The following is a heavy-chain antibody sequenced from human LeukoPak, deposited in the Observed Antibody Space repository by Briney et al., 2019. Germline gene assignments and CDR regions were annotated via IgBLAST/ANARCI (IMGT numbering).Heavy chain of an antibody. CDR3: AREGSTMVRGVLTRNWFDP. CDR1: GFTFSSYA. J-gene: IGHJ5*02. Sequence: GGSLRLSCAASGFTFSSYAMHWVRQAPGKGLEWVAVISYDGSNKYYADSVKGRFTISRDNSKSTLYLQMNSLRAEDTAVYYCAREGSTMVRGVLTRNWFDPWGQGTLVTVSS. D-gene: IGHD3-10*01. CDR2: ISYDGSNK. V-gene: IGHV3-30*04.